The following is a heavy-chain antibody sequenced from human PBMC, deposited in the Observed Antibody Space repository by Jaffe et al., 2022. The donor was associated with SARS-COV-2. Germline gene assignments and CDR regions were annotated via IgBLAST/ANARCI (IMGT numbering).Heavy chain of an antibody. CDR3: TKDYTGNGIVIAPAQ. CDR1: GFTFSHYA. V-gene: IGHV3-23*01. Sequence: EVQLLESGGGLVQPGGSLRLTCAASGFTFSHYAMTWVRQAPGKGLEWVSSISGSGGNTYFADAVKGRFTIFRDNSKNTVSLQMNGLRAEDTARYYCTKDYTGNGIVIAPAQWGQGALVTVSS. CDR2: ISGSGGNT. J-gene: IGHJ4*02. D-gene: IGHD2-21*01.